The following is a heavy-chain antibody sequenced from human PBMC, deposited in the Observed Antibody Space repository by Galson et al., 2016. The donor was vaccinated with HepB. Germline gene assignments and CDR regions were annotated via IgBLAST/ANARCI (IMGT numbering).Heavy chain of an antibody. Sequence: SLRLSCAASGFTFRSYDMGWFRQAPGKGLEWVGFIRRKAYGGTTEYAASVKGRFTISRDDSKSIAYLQMNSLKTEDTAVYYCTRGGWSRESYFDYWGQGTLVTVSS. CDR1: GFTFRSYD. D-gene: IGHD1-26*01. CDR2: IRRKAYGGTT. V-gene: IGHV3-49*03. CDR3: TRGGWSRESYFDY. J-gene: IGHJ4*02.